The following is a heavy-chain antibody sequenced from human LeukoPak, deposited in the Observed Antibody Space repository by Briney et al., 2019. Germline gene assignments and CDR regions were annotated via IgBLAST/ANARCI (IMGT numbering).Heavy chain of an antibody. CDR1: GYTFTSYG. CDR2: ISSNSDNT. CDR3: ARDWGSIKVIADY. D-gene: IGHD7-27*01. Sequence: GASVKASCKATGYTFTSYGISWVRQAPGQGLEWMGWISSNSDNTNYAQKLQGRVTMTTDTSTSTAYMELRSLRSDDTALYFCARDWGSIKVIADYWGQGTLVTVSS. V-gene: IGHV1-18*01. J-gene: IGHJ4*02.